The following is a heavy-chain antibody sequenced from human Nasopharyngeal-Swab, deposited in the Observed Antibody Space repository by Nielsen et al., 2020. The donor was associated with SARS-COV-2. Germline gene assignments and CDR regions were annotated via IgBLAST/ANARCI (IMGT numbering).Heavy chain of an antibody. CDR3: ARGGRFLEWLHIDY. V-gene: IGHV1-69*04. D-gene: IGHD3-3*01. J-gene: IGHJ4*02. CDR2: IIPILGIA. Sequence: SVKVSCKASGYTFTGYYMHWVRQAPGQGLEWMGRIIPILGIANYAQKFQGRVTITADKSTSTAYMELSSLRSEDTAVYYCARGGRFLEWLHIDYWGQGTLVTVSS. CDR1: GYTFTGYY.